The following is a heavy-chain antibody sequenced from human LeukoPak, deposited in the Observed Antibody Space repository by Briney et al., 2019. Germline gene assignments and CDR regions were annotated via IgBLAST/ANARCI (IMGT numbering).Heavy chain of an antibody. CDR3: ARHAVRGYSYLDY. D-gene: IGHD5-18*01. Sequence: SETLSLTCTVSGGSISSYYWSWIRQPPGKGLEWIGYIYYSGSTNYNPSLKSRVTISVDTSKNQFSLKLTSVTAADTAVYYCARHAVRGYSYLDYWGQGTLVTVSS. J-gene: IGHJ4*02. CDR1: GGSISSYY. CDR2: IYYSGST. V-gene: IGHV4-59*08.